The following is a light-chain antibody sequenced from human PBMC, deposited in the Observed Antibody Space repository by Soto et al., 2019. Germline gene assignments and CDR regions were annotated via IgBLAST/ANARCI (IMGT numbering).Light chain of an antibody. CDR2: LNSDGSH. J-gene: IGLJ2*01. V-gene: IGLV4-69*01. CDR1: SGHSSYA. CDR3: QTWGTGIVV. Sequence: QPVLTQSPSASASLGASVKLTCTLSSGHSSYAIAWHQQQPEKGPRYLMKLNSDGSHSKGDGIPDRFSGSSSGAERYLTISRLKSEDAADYYCQTWGTGIVVFGGGTKLTVL.